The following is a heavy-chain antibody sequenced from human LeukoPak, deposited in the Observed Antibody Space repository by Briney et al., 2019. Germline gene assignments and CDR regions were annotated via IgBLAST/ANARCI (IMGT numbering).Heavy chain of an antibody. CDR1: GDYISYYH. Sequence: PSETLSLTCSVSGDYISYYHWTWIRQPAGKALEWIGRIYTSGSTHYNPSVRSRATISVDTSENQFSLKLTSVTAADTAVYYCARDRDCTGGSCYYVDVWGKGTTVTVSS. D-gene: IGHD2-8*02. V-gene: IGHV4-4*07. CDR3: ARDRDCTGGSCYYVDV. CDR2: IYTSGST. J-gene: IGHJ6*03.